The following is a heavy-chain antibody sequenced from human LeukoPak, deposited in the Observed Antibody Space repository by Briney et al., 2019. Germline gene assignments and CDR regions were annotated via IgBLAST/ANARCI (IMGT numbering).Heavy chain of an antibody. CDR3: AKPSIYYYYYMDV. CDR2: INPNSGGT. J-gene: IGHJ6*03. Sequence: ASVKVSCTASGYTFTGYYMHWVRQAPGQGLEWMGWINPNSGGTNYAQKFQGRVTMTRDTSISTAYMELSRLRSDDTAVYYCAKPSIYYYYYMDVWGKGTTVTISS. V-gene: IGHV1-2*02. CDR1: GYTFTGYY.